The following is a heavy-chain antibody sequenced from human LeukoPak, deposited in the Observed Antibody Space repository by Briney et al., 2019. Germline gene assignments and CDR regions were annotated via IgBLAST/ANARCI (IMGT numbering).Heavy chain of an antibody. CDR3: ASQSYCSGGSCYQINDY. V-gene: IGHV1-2*06. Sequence: GASVKGSCKASGYTFTGYYMHWVRQAPGQGLEWMGRINPNSGGTNYAQKFQGRVTMTRDTSISTAYMELSRLRSDDTAVYYCASQSYCSGGSCYQINDYWGQGTLVTVSS. CDR1: GYTFTGYY. J-gene: IGHJ4*02. CDR2: INPNSGGT. D-gene: IGHD2-15*01.